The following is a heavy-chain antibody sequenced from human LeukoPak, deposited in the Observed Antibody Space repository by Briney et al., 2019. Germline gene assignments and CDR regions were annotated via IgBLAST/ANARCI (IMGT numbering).Heavy chain of an antibody. CDR2: INSDGSDT. Sequence: GGSLRLSCAASGFTFNSYWFHWVRQAPGKGRVWVSRINSDGSDTIYTDSVKGSFTTSRDNATSTVYLQMNSLKAEDTAVYYCARGGYHHGFDIWGQGTMVTVSS. J-gene: IGHJ3*02. CDR3: ARGGYHHGFDI. CDR1: GFTFNSYW. V-gene: IGHV3-74*01. D-gene: IGHD2-15*01.